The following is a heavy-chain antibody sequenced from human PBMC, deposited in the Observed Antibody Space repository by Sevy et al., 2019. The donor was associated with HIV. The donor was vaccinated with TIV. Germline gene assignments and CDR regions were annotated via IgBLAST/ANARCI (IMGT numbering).Heavy chain of an antibody. V-gene: IGHV3-9*01. CDR1: GFTFDDYA. CDR3: AKDLNRFLEWLSKTRMWNGMDV. J-gene: IGHJ6*02. Sequence: GGSLRLSCAASGFTFDDYAMHWVRQAPGKGLEWVSGISWNSGSIGYADSVKGRFTISRVNAKNSLYLQMNSLRAEDTALYYCAKDLNRFLEWLSKTRMWNGMDVWGQGTTVTVSS. CDR2: ISWNSGSI. D-gene: IGHD3-3*01.